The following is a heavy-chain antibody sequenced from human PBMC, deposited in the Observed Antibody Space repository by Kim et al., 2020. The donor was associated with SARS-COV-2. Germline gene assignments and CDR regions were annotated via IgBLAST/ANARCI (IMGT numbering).Heavy chain of an antibody. CDR2: TYYIGST. J-gene: IGHJ4*02. Sequence: SETLSLTCTVSGGSISSYSWSWIREPPGKGLEWIGYTYYIGSTNYNPSLKSRVTISVDTSKNQFSLKLSSVTAADTAMYYCARDRIGYCSSTSCSLHFDYWGQGTLVTVSS. CDR1: GGSISSYS. V-gene: IGHV4-59*01. CDR3: ARDRIGYCSSTSCSLHFDY. D-gene: IGHD2-2*01.